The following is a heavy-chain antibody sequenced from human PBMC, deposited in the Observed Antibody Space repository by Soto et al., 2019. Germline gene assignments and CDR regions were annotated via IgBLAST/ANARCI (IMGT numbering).Heavy chain of an antibody. V-gene: IGHV4-39*01. CDR1: GGSISSSSYY. Sequence: SETLSLTCTVSGGSISSSSYYWGWIRQPPGKGLEWIGSIYYGGTTSYNPSLKSRVTISLETSKNQFSLRLSSVTAADTAVYYCARGYGRNFDYWGQGTLVTVSS. CDR3: ARGYGRNFDY. J-gene: IGHJ4*02. D-gene: IGHD5-18*01. CDR2: IYYGGTT.